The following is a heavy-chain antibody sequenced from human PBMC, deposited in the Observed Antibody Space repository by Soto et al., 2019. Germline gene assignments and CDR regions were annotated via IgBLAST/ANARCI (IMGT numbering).Heavy chain of an antibody. J-gene: IGHJ5*02. Sequence: QVQLVQSGAEVKKPGASVKVSCKASGYTFTSYGISWVRQAPGQGLEWMGWISAYNGNTNYAQKLQGRVTMTTDTCTTTDYMGLRGLRSDETEVYYCERGALKYYDFWSGYYDADWFDPWGQGTLVTVSS. V-gene: IGHV1-18*01. CDR3: ERGALKYYDFWSGYYDADWFDP. CDR2: ISAYNGNT. CDR1: GYTFTSYG. D-gene: IGHD3-3*01.